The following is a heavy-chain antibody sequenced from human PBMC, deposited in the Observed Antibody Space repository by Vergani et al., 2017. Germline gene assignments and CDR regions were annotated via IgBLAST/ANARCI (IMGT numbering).Heavy chain of an antibody. Sequence: EVQLLESGGGLVQPGGSLRLSCAASGFTFSSYAMSWVRQAPGKGLEWVSAISGSGGSTYYADSVKGRFTISRDNSKNTLYPQMNSLRAEDTAVYYCAKNPTYYYDSSAYFDYWGQGTLVTVSS. D-gene: IGHD3-22*01. V-gene: IGHV3-23*01. J-gene: IGHJ4*02. CDR1: GFTFSSYA. CDR3: AKNPTYYYDSSAYFDY. CDR2: ISGSGGST.